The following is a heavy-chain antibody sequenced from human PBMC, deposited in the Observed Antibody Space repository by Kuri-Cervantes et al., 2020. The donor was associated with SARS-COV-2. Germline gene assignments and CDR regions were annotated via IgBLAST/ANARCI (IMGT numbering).Heavy chain of an antibody. CDR1: GWSFSGYY. V-gene: IGHV4-34*01. D-gene: IGHD3-22*01. CDR2: INHSGST. CDR3: ARVTYYYDSSGFYSDY. Sequence: PWAVYGWSFSGYYWGWIRQPPGKGLEWIGEINHSGSTNYHPSLKGRVTITVDTSKNQFSLKLSSVTAADTAVYYCARVTYYYDSSGFYSDYWGQGTLVTVSS. J-gene: IGHJ4*02.